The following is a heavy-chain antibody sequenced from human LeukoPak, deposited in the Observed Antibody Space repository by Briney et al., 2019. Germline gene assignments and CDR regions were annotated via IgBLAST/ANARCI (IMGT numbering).Heavy chain of an antibody. J-gene: IGHJ4*02. Sequence: SETLSLTCAVYGGSFSGYYWNWIRQPPGKGLEWIGEINHSGRTNYNPSLKSRVTISVDTSKKQFSLKLSSVTAADTAVYYCARGVDYYGVWGQGTLVSVSS. V-gene: IGHV4-34*01. CDR3: ARGVDYYGV. D-gene: IGHD3-10*01. CDR1: GGSFSGYY. CDR2: INHSGRT.